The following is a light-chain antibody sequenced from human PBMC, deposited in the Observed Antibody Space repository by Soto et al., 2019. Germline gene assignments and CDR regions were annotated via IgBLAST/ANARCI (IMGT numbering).Light chain of an antibody. Sequence: EIVLTQSPGTLSLPPGERATLSCRASQSVSSANFAWYQQKPGQAPRLLIYGASSRATGIPARFSGSGSGTEFTLTISSLQSEDFAVYYCQQYNDWPPWTFGQGTKVDIK. CDR3: QQYNDWPPWT. CDR1: QSVSSAN. J-gene: IGKJ1*01. V-gene: IGKV3-15*01. CDR2: GAS.